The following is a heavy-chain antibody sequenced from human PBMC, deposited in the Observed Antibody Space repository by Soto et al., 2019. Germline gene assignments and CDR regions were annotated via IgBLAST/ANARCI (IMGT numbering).Heavy chain of an antibody. D-gene: IGHD3-3*01. J-gene: IGHJ6*02. V-gene: IGHV3-30-3*01. CDR3: ARDLWEYDFWSGYSTTSYGMDV. CDR2: ISYDGSNR. Sequence: PGGSLRLSCAASGFTSSNYGMHWVRQAPGKGLEWVAVISYDGSNRYYADSVKGRFTISRDNSKNTLYLQMNSLRAEDAAVYYCARDLWEYDFWSGYSTTSYGMDVWGQGTTVTVSS. CDR1: GFTSSNYG.